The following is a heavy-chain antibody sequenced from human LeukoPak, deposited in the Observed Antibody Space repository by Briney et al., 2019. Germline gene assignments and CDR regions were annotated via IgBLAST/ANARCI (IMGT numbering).Heavy chain of an antibody. CDR1: GFTFSSYA. CDR3: AKDRVVTATPNWFDP. V-gene: IGHV3-23*01. CDR2: ISGGGGST. Sequence: GGSLRLSCAASGFTFSSYAMSWVRQAPGKGLEWVSAISGGGGSTYYADSVKGRFTISRDNSKNTLYLQMNSLRAEDTAVYYCAKDRVVTATPNWFDPWGQGTLVTVSS. J-gene: IGHJ5*02. D-gene: IGHD2-21*02.